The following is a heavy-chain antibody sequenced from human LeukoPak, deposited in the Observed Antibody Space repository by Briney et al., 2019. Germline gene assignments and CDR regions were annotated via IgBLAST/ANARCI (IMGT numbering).Heavy chain of an antibody. CDR2: INPSGGSA. D-gene: IGHD2-15*01. CDR1: GYTFTSYY. CDR3: ARVRGGYCSGGSCYSKYYFDY. J-gene: IGHJ4*02. Sequence: ASVKVSCKASGYTFTSYYMHWVRQAPGQGLEWMGIINPSGGSASYAQKFQGRVTMTRDTSTSTVYMELSSLRSEDTAVYYCARVRGGYCSGGSCYSKYYFDYWGQGTLVTVSS. V-gene: IGHV1-46*01.